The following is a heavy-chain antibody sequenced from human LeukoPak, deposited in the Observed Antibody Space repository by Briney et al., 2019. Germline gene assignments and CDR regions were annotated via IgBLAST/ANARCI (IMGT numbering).Heavy chain of an antibody. CDR2: IYYSGST. CDR3: ARARYCSSTSCYRDYYYYMDV. V-gene: IGHV4-59*01. D-gene: IGHD2-2*01. J-gene: IGHJ6*03. Sequence: PSETLSLTCTVSGGSISSYYWSWIRQPPGKGLEWIGYIYYSGSTNYNPSLKSRVTISVGTSKNQFSLKLSSVTAADTAVYYCARARYCSSTSCYRDYYYYMDVWGKGTTVTVSS. CDR1: GGSISSYY.